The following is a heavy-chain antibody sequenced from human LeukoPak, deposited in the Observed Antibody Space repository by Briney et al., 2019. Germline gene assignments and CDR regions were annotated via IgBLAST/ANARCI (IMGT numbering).Heavy chain of an antibody. CDR1: GFTFSNHD. D-gene: IGHD3-10*01. J-gene: IGHJ6*03. CDR3: VREGSGSTHYMDV. Sequence: GSLRLSCATSGFTFSNHDMNWVRQAPGKGLEWVSSITGSSKSKDFADSVKGRFAISRDNAKNSLFLQMDSLRVEDTAVYYCVREGSGSTHYMDVWGKGTTVTVSS. V-gene: IGHV3-21*01. CDR2: ITGSSKSK.